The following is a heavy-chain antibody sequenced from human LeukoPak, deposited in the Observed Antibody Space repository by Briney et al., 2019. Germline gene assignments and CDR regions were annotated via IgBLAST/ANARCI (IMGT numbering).Heavy chain of an antibody. CDR2: IYYSGST. D-gene: IGHD3-22*01. J-gene: IGHJ4*02. CDR1: GYSISSGYF. Sequence: SETLSLTCTVSGYSISSGYFWGWIRQPPGKGLEWIGYIYYSGSTNYNPSLKSRVTISVDTSKNQFSLRLSSVTAADTAVYYCARVTGYMIEDYFDYWGQGTLVTVSS. CDR3: ARVTGYMIEDYFDY. V-gene: IGHV4-61*01.